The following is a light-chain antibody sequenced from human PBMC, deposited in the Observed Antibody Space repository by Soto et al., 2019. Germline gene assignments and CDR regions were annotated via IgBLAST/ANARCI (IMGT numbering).Light chain of an antibody. V-gene: IGLV2-14*01. Sequence: QSVLTQPASVSGSPGQSITISCTGTSSDVGGYNYVSRYQQHPGKAPKLMIYDVSNRPSGVSNRFSGSKSGNTASLTISGLQAEDEADYYCSSYTSSSTLDVVFGGGTKLTVL. CDR3: SSYTSSSTLDVV. CDR1: SSDVGGYNY. CDR2: DVS. J-gene: IGLJ2*01.